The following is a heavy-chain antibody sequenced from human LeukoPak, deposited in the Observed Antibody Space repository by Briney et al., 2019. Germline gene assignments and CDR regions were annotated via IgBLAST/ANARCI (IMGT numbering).Heavy chain of an antibody. Sequence: GSLRLSCAVSGFTFSSYAMHWVRQAPGKGLEWVAVISYDGSNKYYADSVKGRFTISRDDSKNTLYLQMNSLRAEDTAVYYCARDFLNPYYYDSSGYLDYWGQETLVTVSS. J-gene: IGHJ4*02. CDR3: ARDFLNPYYYDSSGYLDY. CDR1: GFTFSSYA. V-gene: IGHV3-30*04. CDR2: ISYDGSNK. D-gene: IGHD3-22*01.